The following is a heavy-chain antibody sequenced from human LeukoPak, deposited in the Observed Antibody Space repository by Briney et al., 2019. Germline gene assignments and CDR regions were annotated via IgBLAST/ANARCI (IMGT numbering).Heavy chain of an antibody. Sequence: SETPSLTCTVSGGSISSSSYYWGWIRQPPGKGLEWIGSIYYSGSTYYNPSLKSRVTISVDTSKNQFSLKLSSVTAADTAVYYCARVAAHQGRLDYWGQGTLVTVSS. CDR1: GGSISSSSYY. CDR3: ARVAAHQGRLDY. D-gene: IGHD2-15*01. J-gene: IGHJ4*02. V-gene: IGHV4-39*07. CDR2: IYYSGST.